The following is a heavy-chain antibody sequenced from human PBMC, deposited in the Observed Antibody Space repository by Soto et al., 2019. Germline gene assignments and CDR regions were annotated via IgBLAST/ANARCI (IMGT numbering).Heavy chain of an antibody. J-gene: IGHJ6*02. Sequence: QTLSHTGAMSGDGVSSNSSAWNWIRKPPSRGLDWLGRTYYRSKWYNDYAVSVKSRITINPDTSKNQFSLQLNSVTPEDTAVYYCARDPYYDFWSGYSDGMDVWGQGTTVNVSS. D-gene: IGHD3-3*01. V-gene: IGHV6-1*01. CDR3: ARDPYYDFWSGYSDGMDV. CDR1: GDGVSSNSSA. CDR2: TYYRSKWYN.